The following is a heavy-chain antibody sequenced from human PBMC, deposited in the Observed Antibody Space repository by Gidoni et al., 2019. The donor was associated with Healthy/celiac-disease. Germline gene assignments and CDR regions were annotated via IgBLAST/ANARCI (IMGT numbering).Heavy chain of an antibody. J-gene: IGHJ4*02. V-gene: IGHV3-15*01. CDR3: TTGWFGELLYYFDY. CDR1: GFTFSNAW. Sequence: EVQLVESGGGLVKPGGSLRLSCAASGFTFSNAWMSWVRQAPGKGLEWVGRIKSKTDGGTTDYAAPVKGRFTISRDDSKNTLYLQMNSLKTEGTAVYYCTTGWFGELLYYFDYWGQGTLVTVSS. D-gene: IGHD3-10*01. CDR2: IKSKTDGGTT.